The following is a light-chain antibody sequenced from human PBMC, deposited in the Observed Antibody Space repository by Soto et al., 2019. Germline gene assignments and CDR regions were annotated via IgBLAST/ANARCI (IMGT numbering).Light chain of an antibody. V-gene: IGKV3-20*01. Sequence: VLTQSAGTLSLTPGQRATLSCRASQRLSASDIAWYQQKPGQAPKSLIYGASNRATGIPDRFSGSGSGTDFTLTISRLEPEDFAVYYCQQYGSSGTFGQGTKVDIK. CDR1: QRLSASD. CDR3: QQYGSSGT. J-gene: IGKJ1*01. CDR2: GAS.